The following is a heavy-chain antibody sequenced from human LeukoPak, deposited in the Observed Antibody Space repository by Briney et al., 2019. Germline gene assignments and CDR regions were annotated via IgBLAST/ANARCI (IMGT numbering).Heavy chain of an antibody. CDR2: INHSQST. CDR3: VFGVDFDY. V-gene: IGHV4-34*08. CDR1: GFTFSSYA. D-gene: IGHD3-10*01. J-gene: IGHJ4*02. Sequence: PGGSLRLSCAASGFTFSSYAMSWVRQAPGKGLEWIGEINHSQSTNYNASLESRVTISVDTSKNQLSLKLSSVTAADTAVYYCVFGVDFDYWGQGTLVTVSS.